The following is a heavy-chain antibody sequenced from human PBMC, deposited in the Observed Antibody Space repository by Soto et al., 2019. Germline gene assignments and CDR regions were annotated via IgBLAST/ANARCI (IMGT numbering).Heavy chain of an antibody. CDR3: VKGLGFGSGWYRGFDY. J-gene: IGHJ4*02. CDR2: MSWNNDNI. V-gene: IGHV3-9*01. CDR1: GFMFDDYA. Sequence: EVQLVESGGGLVQLGRSLRLSCAASGFMFDDYAMHWVRQAPGKGLEWVSGMSWNNDNIGYADSVKGRFTISRDNARNSLYLQMNSLRNEDTALYYCVKGLGFGSGWYRGFDYWGQGTVVSVSS. D-gene: IGHD6-19*01.